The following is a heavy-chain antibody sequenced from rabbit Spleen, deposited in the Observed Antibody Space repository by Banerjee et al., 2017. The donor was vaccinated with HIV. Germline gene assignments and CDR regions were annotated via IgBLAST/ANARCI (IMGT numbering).Heavy chain of an antibody. J-gene: IGHJ4*01. CDR3: ARDGAGGSYFAL. CDR2: INTATGKP. D-gene: IGHD8-1*01. Sequence: QEQLEESGGGLVKPEGSLKLSCTASGFSFSNKAVMCWVRQAPGKGLEWIACINTATGKPVYATWAKGRFTISTTSSTTVTLQMGSLTAADTATYFCARDGAGGSYFALWGPGTLVTVS. CDR1: GFSFSNKAV. V-gene: IGHV1S45*01.